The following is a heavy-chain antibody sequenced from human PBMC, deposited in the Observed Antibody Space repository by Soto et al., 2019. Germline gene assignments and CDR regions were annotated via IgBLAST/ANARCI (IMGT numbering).Heavy chain of an antibody. V-gene: IGHV1-69*01. J-gene: IGHJ4*02. CDR1: GGIFSSYA. CDR2: IIPIFGTA. CDR3: ARGGSGYVWFNEF. D-gene: IGHD3-22*01. Sequence: QEQLVQSGAAVKKPGSSVKVSCKASGGIFSSYAISWVRQAPGQGLEWMGGIIPIFGTANYAQQFQGRVKITADASTNPAYMVLSSLKSEDTAIYYCARGGSGYVWFNEFWGQGTLVTVSS.